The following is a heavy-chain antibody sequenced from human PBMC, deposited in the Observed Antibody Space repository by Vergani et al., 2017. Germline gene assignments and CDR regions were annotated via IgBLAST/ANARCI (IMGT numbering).Heavy chain of an antibody. CDR1: GGSISSGDYY. Sequence: QVQLQESGPGLVTPSQTLSLTCTVSGGSISSGDYYWSWIRQPPGKGLEWLGYIYFSGGTYYNPSLKRRVTISVDTSKNQCSRKLSSVTAADTAVYYCARGSMGSMIVHSDYYYGMDVWGRGTTV. CDR3: ARGSMGSMIVHSDYYYGMDV. CDR2: IYFSGGT. V-gene: IGHV4-30-4*01. J-gene: IGHJ6*02. D-gene: IGHD3-22*01.